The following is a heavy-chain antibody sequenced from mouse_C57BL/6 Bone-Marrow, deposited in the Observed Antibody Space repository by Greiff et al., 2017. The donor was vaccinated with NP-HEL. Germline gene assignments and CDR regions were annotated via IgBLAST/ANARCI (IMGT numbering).Heavy chain of an antibody. CDR2: INPYNGGT. D-gene: IGHD2-4*01. J-gene: IGHJ4*01. V-gene: IGHV1-19*01. CDR3: AKIYYDYDDYAMDY. CDR1: GYKFTDYY. Sequence: EVQLQQSGPVLVKPGASVKMSCKASGYKFTDYYMNWVKQSHGKSLEWIGVINPYNGGTSYNQKFKGKATLTVDKSSSTAYMELNSLTSEDSAVYYCAKIYYDYDDYAMDYWGQGTSVTVSS.